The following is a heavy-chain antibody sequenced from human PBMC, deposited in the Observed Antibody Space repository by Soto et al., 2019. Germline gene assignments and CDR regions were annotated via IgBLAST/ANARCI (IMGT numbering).Heavy chain of an antibody. J-gene: IGHJ4*02. CDR1: GDSISDYS. D-gene: IGHD6-13*01. V-gene: IGHV4-59*01. Sequence: PSETLSLTCTVSGDSISDYSWSWIRQPPGKGLEWIGYIYYTGSTNYNLSLRSRVTISADTSKNQTSLNLRSVTAADTAMDYCARGGWGIAPHFYFDIRGQGSPVTVSS. CDR3: ARGGWGIAPHFYFDI. CDR2: IYYTGST.